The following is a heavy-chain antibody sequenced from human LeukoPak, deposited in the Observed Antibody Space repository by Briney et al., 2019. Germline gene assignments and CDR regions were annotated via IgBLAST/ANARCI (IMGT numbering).Heavy chain of an antibody. Sequence: PGRSLRLSCAASGFTFSTYGMHWVRQAPGKGLEWVAVIWYDGSEKYYADSVKGRFTISRDNSKNTLYPQMNSLRAEDTAVYFCAKDLTTGTLSFDYWGQGTLVTVSS. J-gene: IGHJ4*02. V-gene: IGHV3-33*06. CDR1: GFTFSTYG. CDR3: AKDLTTGTLSFDY. CDR2: IWYDGSEK. D-gene: IGHD1-1*01.